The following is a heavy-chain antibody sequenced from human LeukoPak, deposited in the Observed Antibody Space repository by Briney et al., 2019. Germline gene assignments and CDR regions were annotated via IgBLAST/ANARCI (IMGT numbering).Heavy chain of an antibody. CDR2: IYHSGST. D-gene: IGHD5-12*01. CDR1: GGSISSSNW. Sequence: PSGTLSLTCAVSGGSISSSNWWSWVRQPPGKGLEWIGEIYHSGSTNYNPSLKSRVTISVDKSKNQFSLKLSSVTAADTAVYYCAREEGLRPGYVDYWGQGTLVTVSS. CDR3: AREEGLRPGYVDY. V-gene: IGHV4-4*02. J-gene: IGHJ4*02.